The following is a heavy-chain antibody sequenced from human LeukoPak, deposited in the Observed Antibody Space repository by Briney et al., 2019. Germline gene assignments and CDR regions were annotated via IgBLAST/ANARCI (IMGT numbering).Heavy chain of an antibody. J-gene: IGHJ4*02. V-gene: IGHV4-4*07. CDR1: GGSISSYY. CDR3: ARDERTMGVVDY. CDR2: IYIRGST. D-gene: IGHD3-10*01. Sequence: SETLSLTCTVSGGSISSYYWSWIRQPAGKGLERIWRIYIRGSTNYNPSLKSRVTMSLDTSKNQFSLKQRSVTAADTAVYYCARDERTMGVVDYWGQGILVTVSS.